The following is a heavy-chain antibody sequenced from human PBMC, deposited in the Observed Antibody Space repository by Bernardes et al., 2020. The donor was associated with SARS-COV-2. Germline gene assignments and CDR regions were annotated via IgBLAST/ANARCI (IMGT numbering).Heavy chain of an antibody. CDR2: ISGSGGST. J-gene: IGHJ4*02. Sequence: GGSLRLSCAASGFTFSSYAMSWVRQAPGKGLEWVSAISGSGGSTYYADSVKGRFTISRDNSKNTLYLQMNSLRAEDTAVYYCARDSPTYYYDSSGYYPRWGQGTLVTVSS. CDR1: GFTFSSYA. D-gene: IGHD3-22*01. CDR3: ARDSPTYYYDSSGYYPR. V-gene: IGHV3-23*01.